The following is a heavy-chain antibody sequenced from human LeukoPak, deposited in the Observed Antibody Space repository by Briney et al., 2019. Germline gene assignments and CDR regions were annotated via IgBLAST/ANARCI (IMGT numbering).Heavy chain of an antibody. J-gene: IGHJ4*02. CDR2: IWYDGSNK. CDR1: GFTLSSYG. V-gene: IGHV3-33*01. D-gene: IGHD4-11*01. CDR3: ARGGDYDYSGFIDY. Sequence: PGGSLRLSCAASGFTLSSYGMHWVRQAPGKGLEWVAVIWYDGSNKYYADSVKGRFTISRDNSKNTLYLQMNSLRAEDTAVYYCARGGDYDYSGFIDYWGQGTLVTVSS.